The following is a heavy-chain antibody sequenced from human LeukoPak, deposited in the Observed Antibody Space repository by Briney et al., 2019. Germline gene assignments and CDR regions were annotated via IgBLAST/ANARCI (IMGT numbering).Heavy chain of an antibody. CDR3: ARAGSGWSFDY. CDR2: NSSSGNT. Sequence: AETLSLTCTVSGGSISLYYWTWIRQSPGKGLEWIGYNSSSGNTNYNPSLKRRVTISVDMSKNQFSLRLSSVTAADTAVYYCARAGSGWSFDYWGQGSLVTVSS. J-gene: IGHJ4*02. D-gene: IGHD6-19*01. V-gene: IGHV4-59*01. CDR1: GGSISLYY.